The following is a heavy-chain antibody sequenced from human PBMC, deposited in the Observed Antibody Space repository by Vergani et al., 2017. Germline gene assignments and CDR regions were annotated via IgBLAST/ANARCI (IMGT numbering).Heavy chain of an antibody. V-gene: IGHV3-9*01. CDR1: GFTFDDYA. D-gene: IGHD2-2*01. CDR3: AKDSGSSTSCLIDC. Sequence: EVQLVESGGGLVQPGRSLRLSCAASGFTFDDYAMHWVRQAPGKGLEWVSGISWNSGSIGYADSVKGRFTISRDNAKNSLYLQMNSLRAEDTALYYCAKDSGSSTSCLIDCWGQGTLVTVSS. CDR2: ISWNSGSI. J-gene: IGHJ4*02.